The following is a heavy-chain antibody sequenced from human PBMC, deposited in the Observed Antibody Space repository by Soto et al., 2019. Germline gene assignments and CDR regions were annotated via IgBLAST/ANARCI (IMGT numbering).Heavy chain of an antibody. CDR2: ISYDGTNK. Sequence: QVQLVESGGGVVQPGRSLRLSCAASGFTFSSYTMHWVRQAPGKGLEWVAVISYDGTNKYYADSVKGRFTISRDNSKNTLYLQMNSLRAEDTAVYYCAREPNYSGYELRHYPTFDYWGQGTLVTVSS. V-gene: IGHV3-30-3*01. D-gene: IGHD5-12*01. CDR1: GFTFSSYT. J-gene: IGHJ4*02. CDR3: AREPNYSGYELRHYPTFDY.